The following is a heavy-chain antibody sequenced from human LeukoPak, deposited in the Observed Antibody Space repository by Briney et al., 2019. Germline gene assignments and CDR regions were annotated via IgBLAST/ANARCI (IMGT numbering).Heavy chain of an antibody. CDR2: ISAYNGNT. D-gene: IGHD6-13*01. Sequence: ASVKVSCKASGYTFTSYGISWVRQAPGQGLEWMGWISAYNGNTNYTQKLQGRVTMTTDTSTSTAYMELRSLRSDDTAVYYCARDVTAAGTFDYWGQGTLVTVSS. CDR1: GYTFTSYG. V-gene: IGHV1-18*01. J-gene: IGHJ4*02. CDR3: ARDVTAAGTFDY.